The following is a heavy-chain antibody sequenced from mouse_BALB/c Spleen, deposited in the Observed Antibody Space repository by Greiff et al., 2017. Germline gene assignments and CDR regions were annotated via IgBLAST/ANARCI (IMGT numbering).Heavy chain of an antibody. CDR3: ARNNYYGSSYDYFDY. Sequence: VQVVESGPGLVAPSQSLSITCTVSGFSLTSYGVHWVRQPPGKGLEWLGVIWAGGSTNYNSALMSRLSISKDNSKSQVFFKMNSLQANDTAIYYCARNNYYGSSYDYFDYWGQGTTLTVSS. CDR2: IWAGGST. J-gene: IGHJ2*01. CDR1: GFSLTSYG. V-gene: IGHV2-9*02. D-gene: IGHD1-1*01.